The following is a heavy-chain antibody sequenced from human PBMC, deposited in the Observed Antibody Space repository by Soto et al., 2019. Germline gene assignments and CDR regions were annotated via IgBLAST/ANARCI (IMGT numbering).Heavy chain of an antibody. CDR2: MNPNSGNT. CDR3: ARGGVDNWNYYYMDV. Sequence: ASVKVSCKASGYTFTSYDINWVRQATGRGLEWMGWMNPNSGNTGYAQKFQGRVTMTRNTSISTAYMELSSLRSEDTAVYYCARGGVDNWNYYYMDVWGKANTVTVSS. V-gene: IGHV1-8*01. D-gene: IGHD1-20*01. CDR1: GYTFTSYD. J-gene: IGHJ6*03.